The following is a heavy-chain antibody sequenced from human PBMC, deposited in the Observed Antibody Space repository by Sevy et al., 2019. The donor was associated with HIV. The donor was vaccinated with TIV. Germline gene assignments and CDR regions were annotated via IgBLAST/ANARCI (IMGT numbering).Heavy chain of an antibody. CDR2: IWYDGSNK. J-gene: IGHJ4*02. CDR3: ARDKDYSNYLPDY. V-gene: IGHV3-33*01. CDR1: GFTFSSHG. Sequence: GGSLRLSCAASGFTFSSHGMHWVHQAPGKGLEWVAVIWYDGSNKYYADSVKGRFTISRDNSKSTLFLQINSLRAEDTAVYFCARDKDYSNYLPDYWGQGTLVTVSS. D-gene: IGHD4-4*01.